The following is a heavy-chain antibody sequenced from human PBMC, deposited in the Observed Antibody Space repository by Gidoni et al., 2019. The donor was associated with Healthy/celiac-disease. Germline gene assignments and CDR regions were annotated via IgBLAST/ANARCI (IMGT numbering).Heavy chain of an antibody. CDR3: ARESRGWVIFDY. Sequence: QVQLQESGPGMANLSQTLSLTCTVSGGPTSSGSYYWRWIRQPAGKGLEWIGRIFTSGSTNYNPSLKSRVTISVDTSKNQFSLKLSSVTAADTAVYYCARESRGWVIFDYWGQGTRVTVSS. J-gene: IGHJ4*02. CDR2: IFTSGST. CDR1: GGPTSSGSYY. V-gene: IGHV4-61*02. D-gene: IGHD6-19*01.